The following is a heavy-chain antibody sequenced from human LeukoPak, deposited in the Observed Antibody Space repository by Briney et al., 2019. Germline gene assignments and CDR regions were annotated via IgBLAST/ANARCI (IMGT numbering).Heavy chain of an antibody. V-gene: IGHV3-48*01. CDR1: GFTFSSYT. Sequence: GGSLRLSCAASGFTFSSYTMNWVRQAPGKGLEWVSKISSSSSTIYYADSVKGRFTISRDNAKNSLYLQMNSLRAEDTAVYYCARDPPQPLAILIAFNIWAHGKMVTVSS. J-gene: IGHJ3*02. CDR3: ARDPPQPLAILIAFNI. CDR2: ISSSSSTI. D-gene: IGHD3-16*01.